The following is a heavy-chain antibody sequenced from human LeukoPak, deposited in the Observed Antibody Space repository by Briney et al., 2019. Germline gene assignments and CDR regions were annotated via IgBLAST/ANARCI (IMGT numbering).Heavy chain of an antibody. Sequence: ASVKVSCKASGGTFSSYAISWVRQAPGQGLEWMGGIIPIFGTANYAQKFQGRVTITADESTSTAYMELSSLRSEDTAVYYCAGDVCSTSYYTVAYFDYWGQGTLVTVSS. D-gene: IGHD2-2*02. V-gene: IGHV1-69*13. J-gene: IGHJ4*02. CDR1: GGTFSSYA. CDR2: IIPIFGTA. CDR3: AGDVCSTSYYTVAYFDY.